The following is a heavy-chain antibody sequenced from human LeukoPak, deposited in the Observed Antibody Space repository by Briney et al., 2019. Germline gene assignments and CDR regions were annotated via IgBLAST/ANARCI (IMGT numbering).Heavy chain of an antibody. Sequence: SETLSLTCTVSGGSISGSNYYWAWIRQPPGKTLEWIGSAYYSGSTYYNPPLKGRVTISVDTSKNQFSLKLTSVTAADTAVYFCARDSNGIWYSARQHFDYWGQGTLVTVSS. V-gene: IGHV4-39*07. CDR3: ARDSNGIWYSARQHFDY. J-gene: IGHJ4*02. CDR2: AYYSGST. CDR1: GGSISGSNYY. D-gene: IGHD2-21*02.